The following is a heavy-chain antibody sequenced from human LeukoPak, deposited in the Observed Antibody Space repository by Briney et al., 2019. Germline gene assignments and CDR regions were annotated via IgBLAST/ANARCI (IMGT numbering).Heavy chain of an antibody. D-gene: IGHD1-26*01. V-gene: IGHV3-NL1*01. CDR3: ARDVSATTYFDY. CDR2: ISNDGTGK. CDR1: GFTFRTYG. Sequence: PGGSLRLSCTSSGFTFRTYGMHWVRQAPGKGLGWVSRISNDGTGKVYEDSVKGRFTISRDNSKHTLYLQMNSLRAEDTAFYYCARDVSATTYFDYWGQGTLVTVSS. J-gene: IGHJ4*02.